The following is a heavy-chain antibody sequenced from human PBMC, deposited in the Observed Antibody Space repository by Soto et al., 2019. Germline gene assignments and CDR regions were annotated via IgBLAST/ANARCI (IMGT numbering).Heavy chain of an antibody. J-gene: IGHJ6*03. V-gene: IGHV4-59*01. CDR2: IYYSGST. CDR1: GGSISSYY. Sequence: SETLSLTCTVSGGSISSYYWSWIRQPPGKGLEWIGYIYYSGSTNYNPSLKSRVTISVDTSKNQFSLKLSSVTAADTAVYYCARVPPRDIVVVPDPNKRHYYYYYMDVWGKGTTVTVSS. CDR3: ARVPPRDIVVVPDPNKRHYYYYYMDV. D-gene: IGHD2-2*01.